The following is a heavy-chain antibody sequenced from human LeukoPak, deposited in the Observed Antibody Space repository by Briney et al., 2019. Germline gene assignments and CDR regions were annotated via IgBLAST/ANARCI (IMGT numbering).Heavy chain of an antibody. J-gene: IGHJ4*02. CDR2: IYPGDSDA. CDR3: ARGLSSYGQYYFDY. V-gene: IGHV5-51*01. Sequence: GESLKISCKASRYSFSIFFIGWVRQMPGKGLEWMGIIYPGDSDATYSPSFQGQVTFSVDKSISTAYLQWSSLKASDTAMYYCARGLSSYGQYYFDYWGQGTLVTVSS. D-gene: IGHD4-17*01. CDR1: RYSFSIFF.